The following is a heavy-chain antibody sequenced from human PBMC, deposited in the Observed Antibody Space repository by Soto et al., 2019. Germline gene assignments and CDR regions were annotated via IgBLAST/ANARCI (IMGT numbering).Heavy chain of an antibody. CDR3: TRTSITMVRGVIISLWFDP. J-gene: IGHJ5*02. D-gene: IGHD3-10*01. CDR2: IRSKAYGGTT. Sequence: EVQLVESGGGLVKPGRSLRLSCTASGFTFGDYAMSWFRQAPGKGLEWVGFIRSKAYGGTTEYAASVKGRFTISRDASKSIAYLQMNSLKTEDTAVYYCTRTSITMVRGVIISLWFDPWGQGTLVTVSS. V-gene: IGHV3-49*05. CDR1: GFTFGDYA.